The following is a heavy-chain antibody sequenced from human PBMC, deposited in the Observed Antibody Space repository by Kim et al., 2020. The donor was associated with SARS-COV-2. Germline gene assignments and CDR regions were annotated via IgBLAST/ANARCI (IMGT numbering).Heavy chain of an antibody. D-gene: IGHD4-17*01. CDR3: ARDGRVTVGAFDI. V-gene: IGHV3-21*01. CDR2: ISSSSSYI. J-gene: IGHJ3*02. CDR1: GFTFSSYS. Sequence: GGSLRLSCAASGFTFSSYSMNWVRQAPGKGLEWVSSISSSSSYIYYADSVKGRFTISRDNAKNSLYLQMNSLRAEDTAVYYCARDGRVTVGAFDIWGQGTMVTVSS.